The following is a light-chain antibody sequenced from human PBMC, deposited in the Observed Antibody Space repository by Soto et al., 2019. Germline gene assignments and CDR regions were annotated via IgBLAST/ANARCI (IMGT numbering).Light chain of an antibody. V-gene: IGKV1-33*01. CDR2: DAS. CDR1: QDISNY. CDR3: SQYLNRPIST. J-gene: IGKJ3*01. Sequence: DIQMTQSPSSLSASVGDRVTITCQASQDISNYLNWYQQKPGKAPRLLIYDASNLETGVTSKFSGSGSGIDFTFSISSLQPEDIATYYCSQYLNRPISTFGPGTKVDIK.